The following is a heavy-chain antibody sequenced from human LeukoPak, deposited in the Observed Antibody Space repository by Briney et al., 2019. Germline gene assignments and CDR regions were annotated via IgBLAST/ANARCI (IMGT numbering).Heavy chain of an antibody. CDR3: ARADIVATTYDY. Sequence: SETLSLTCAVYGGSFSGYYWSWIRQPPGKGLEWIGDINHSGSTNYNPSLKSRVTISVDTSKNQFSLKLSSVTAADTAVYYCARADIVATTYDYWGQGTLVTVSS. CDR2: INHSGST. CDR1: GGSFSGYY. D-gene: IGHD5-12*01. V-gene: IGHV4-34*01. J-gene: IGHJ4*02.